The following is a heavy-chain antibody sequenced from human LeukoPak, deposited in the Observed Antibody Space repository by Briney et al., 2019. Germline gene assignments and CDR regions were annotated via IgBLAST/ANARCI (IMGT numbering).Heavy chain of an antibody. Sequence: ASVKVSCKASGGTFSSYAISWVRQAPGQGLEWMGRIIPILGIANYAQKFQGRVTITADESTSTAYMELSSLRSEDTAVYYCARDAGYSSGWSEVWGQGTLVTVSS. V-gene: IGHV1-69*04. CDR2: IIPILGIA. CDR1: GGTFSSYA. J-gene: IGHJ4*02. D-gene: IGHD6-19*01. CDR3: ARDAGYSSGWSEV.